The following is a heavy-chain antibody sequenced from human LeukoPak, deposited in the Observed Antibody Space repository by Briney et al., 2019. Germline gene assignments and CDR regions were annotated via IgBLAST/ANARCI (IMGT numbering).Heavy chain of an antibody. CDR2: IYNSGNT. CDR1: VGSICSYY. Sequence: PSETLSLTCTVSVGSICSYYWSCIRQPPGKGLEWIGYIYNSGNTNYSPSLKSRVSISVDMPKTQFSLKLTSVTAADTAVYHCARPSEGGYRYTCDYWGQGILVTVSS. J-gene: IGHJ4*02. D-gene: IGHD5-12*01. CDR3: ARPSEGGYRYTCDY. V-gene: IGHV4-59*12.